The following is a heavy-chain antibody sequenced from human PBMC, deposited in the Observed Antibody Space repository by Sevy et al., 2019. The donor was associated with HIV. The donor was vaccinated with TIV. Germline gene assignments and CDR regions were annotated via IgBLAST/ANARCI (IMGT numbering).Heavy chain of an antibody. D-gene: IGHD1-26*01. V-gene: IGHV4-61*01. CDR3: TRVGGLTDYGMDV. CDR2: IYYNVRI. J-gene: IGHJ6*02. Sequence: SETLSLTCTVSGGSVSSDTYYWTWIRQPPGKGLEYIGYIYYNVRINYNPSLKSRVTISVDTSKNQFSLKVTSVTAADTAVYYCTRVGGLTDYGMDVWGQGTTVTVSS. CDR1: GGSVSSDTYY.